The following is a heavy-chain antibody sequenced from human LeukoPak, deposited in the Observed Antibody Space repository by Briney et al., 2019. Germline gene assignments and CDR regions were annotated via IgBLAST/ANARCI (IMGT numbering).Heavy chain of an antibody. Sequence: GGSLRLSCAASGFTFSSYGKHWVRQAPGKGLEWVAFIRYDGSNKYYADSVKGRFTISRDNSKNTLYLQMNSLRAEDTAVYYCAKGYSSGWTRTQYFDYWGQGTLVTVSS. V-gene: IGHV3-30*02. CDR2: IRYDGSNK. CDR3: AKGYSSGWTRTQYFDY. D-gene: IGHD6-19*01. J-gene: IGHJ4*02. CDR1: GFTFSSYG.